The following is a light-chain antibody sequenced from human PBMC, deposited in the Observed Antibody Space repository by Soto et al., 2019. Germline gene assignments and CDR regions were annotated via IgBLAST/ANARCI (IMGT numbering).Light chain of an antibody. V-gene: IGKV3-11*01. CDR1: QSVSSY. J-gene: IGKJ4*01. CDR2: DAS. Sequence: EIVLTQSPATLSLSPGERATLSCRASQSVSSYLAWYQQKPGQAPRLLIYDASNRATGIPARFSGSGSGTDFTLTISSLEPDDFALYYCQQRSNWPLTFGAWTKVEIK. CDR3: QQRSNWPLT.